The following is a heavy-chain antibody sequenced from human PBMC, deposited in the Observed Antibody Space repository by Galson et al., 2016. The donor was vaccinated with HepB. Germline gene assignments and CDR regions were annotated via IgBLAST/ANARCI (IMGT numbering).Heavy chain of an antibody. J-gene: IGHJ6*02. CDR3: ARDAPILRFLYGMDV. CDR1: GFTFSTYS. V-gene: IGHV3-21*01. Sequence: LRLSCAASGFTFSTYSMNWVRQAPGKGLEWVSFISSSSSYIYYADSAKGRFTISRDNAKNSLYLQINGLRAEDTAVYYCARDAPILRFLYGMDVWGQGTTVTVSS. CDR2: ISSSSSYI. D-gene: IGHD3-3*01.